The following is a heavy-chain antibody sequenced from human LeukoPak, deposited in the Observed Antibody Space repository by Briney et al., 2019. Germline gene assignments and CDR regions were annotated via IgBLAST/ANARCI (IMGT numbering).Heavy chain of an antibody. CDR1: GGSFSGYY. CDR3: ARDVVVTSSPDAYDI. J-gene: IGHJ3*02. Sequence: SETLSLTCAVYGGSFSGYYWSWMRQPPGKGLEWIGCISHSGNADYNPSLKSRVYMSRDASKNQFSLKLTSVTAADTAVYYCARDVVVTSSPDAYDIWGPGKMVTVSS. V-gene: IGHV4-34*09. D-gene: IGHD2-21*01. CDR2: ISHSGNA.